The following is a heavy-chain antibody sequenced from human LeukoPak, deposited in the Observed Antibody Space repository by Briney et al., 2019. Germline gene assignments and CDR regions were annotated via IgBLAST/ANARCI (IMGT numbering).Heavy chain of an antibody. Sequence: LETPSLTCTVSGGSISSYYWSWIRQPPGKGLEWIGYIYYSGSTNYNPSLKSRVTISVDTSKNQFSLKLSSVTAADTAVFYCARHRCTGTSCYCDYWGQGTLVTVSS. V-gene: IGHV4-59*08. CDR3: ARHRCTGTSCYCDY. J-gene: IGHJ4*02. CDR1: GGSISSYY. CDR2: IYYSGST. D-gene: IGHD2-2*01.